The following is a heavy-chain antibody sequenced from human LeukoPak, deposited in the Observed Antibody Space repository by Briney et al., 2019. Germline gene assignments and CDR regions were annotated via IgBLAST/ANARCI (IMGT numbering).Heavy chain of an antibody. Sequence: GGSLRLSCADSGFTLSNAWMNWVRQAPGKGLEWVARIKSKTDGRKTDYAAPVKGRFTISRDNSKNTLYLQMNSLKTEDTAVYYCTSRLLYSSSWFWPDYWGQGTLVTVSS. V-gene: IGHV3-15*07. CDR3: TSRLLYSSSWFWPDY. CDR2: IKSKTDGRKT. D-gene: IGHD6-13*01. J-gene: IGHJ4*02. CDR1: GFTLSNAW.